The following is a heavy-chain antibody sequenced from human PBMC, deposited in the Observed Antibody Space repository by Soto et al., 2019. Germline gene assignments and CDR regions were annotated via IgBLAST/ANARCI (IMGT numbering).Heavy chain of an antibody. Sequence: SETLSLTCTVSAGSISSYYWSWIRQPPGKGLEWIGYIYYSGSTNYNPSLKSRVTISVDTSKNQFSLKLSSVTAADTAVYYCARDRSWGDYGMDVWGQGTTVTAP. V-gene: IGHV4-59*01. CDR3: ARDRSWGDYGMDV. CDR1: AGSISSYY. D-gene: IGHD6-6*01. J-gene: IGHJ6*02. CDR2: IYYSGST.